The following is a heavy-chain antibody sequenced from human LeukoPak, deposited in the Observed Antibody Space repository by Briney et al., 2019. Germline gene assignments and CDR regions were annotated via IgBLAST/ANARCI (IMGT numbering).Heavy chain of an antibody. CDR1: GYTFTSYG. D-gene: IGHD3-9*01. CDR3: ARDGEYYDILTGYTDY. Sequence: ASVKVSCKASGYTFTSYGISWVRQAPGQGLEWMGWISAYNGNTNYAQKLQGRVTMTTDTSTSTAYMELRSLRSDDTAVYYCARDGEYYDILTGYTDYWGQGALVTVSS. J-gene: IGHJ4*02. V-gene: IGHV1-18*01. CDR2: ISAYNGNT.